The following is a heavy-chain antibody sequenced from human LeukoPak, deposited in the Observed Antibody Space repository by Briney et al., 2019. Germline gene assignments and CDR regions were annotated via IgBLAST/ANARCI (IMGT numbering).Heavy chain of an antibody. CDR1: GFTFDKAW. D-gene: IGHD5-24*01. J-gene: IGHJ4*02. CDR2: IKSKIHGGTI. CDR3: AKDDGYFDY. V-gene: IGHV3-15*01. Sequence: GGSLRLSCAASGFTFDKAWMTWVRQAPGKGLEWVGRIKSKIHGGTIDYAAPVKGRFTISRDNSKYTLSLQMNSLRAEDTAVYYCAKDDGYFDYWGQGTLVTVSS.